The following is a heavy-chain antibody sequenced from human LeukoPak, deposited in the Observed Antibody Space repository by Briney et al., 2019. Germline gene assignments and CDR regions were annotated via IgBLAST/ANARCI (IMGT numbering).Heavy chain of an antibody. V-gene: IGHV4-34*01. J-gene: IGHJ4*02. CDR3: ARGTYYDSSGYIDY. Sequence: SETLSLTCGVYGGSFSAYYWSWIRQPPGKGLEWIGEVNHIGSTNYNPSLTSRLTISVDTSKNQFSLKLRSVTAADTAVYYCARGTYYDSSGYIDYWGQGTLVTVSS. CDR1: GGSFSAYY. D-gene: IGHD3-22*01. CDR2: VNHIGST.